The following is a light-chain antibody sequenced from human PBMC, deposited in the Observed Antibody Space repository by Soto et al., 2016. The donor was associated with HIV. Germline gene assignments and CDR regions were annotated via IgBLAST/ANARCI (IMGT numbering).Light chain of an antibody. J-gene: IGKJ2*02. CDR2: TTS. CDR1: QSIFNY. V-gene: IGKV1-39*01. Sequence: DIQMTQSPSSLSASVGDRVTITCRASQSIFNYLNWYQQKSGKAPKLLIYTTSNLQSGVPSRFSGSGSETEFTLTISSLQPEDFATYYCQQTYTTPQCTFGQGTKLEIK. CDR3: QQTYTTPQCT.